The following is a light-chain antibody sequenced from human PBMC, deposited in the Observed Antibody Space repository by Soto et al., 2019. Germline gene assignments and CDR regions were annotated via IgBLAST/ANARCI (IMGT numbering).Light chain of an antibody. Sequence: EIVLTQSPATLSSPLGERATLSCRASQNVSSYLTWYQQKPGQAPRLLIYDASNRATGIPARFSGSGSGTDFTLTISSLEPEDFAVYYCQQRSNWLLTFGQGTRVEIK. J-gene: IGKJ5*01. V-gene: IGKV3-11*01. CDR1: QNVSSY. CDR2: DAS. CDR3: QQRSNWLLT.